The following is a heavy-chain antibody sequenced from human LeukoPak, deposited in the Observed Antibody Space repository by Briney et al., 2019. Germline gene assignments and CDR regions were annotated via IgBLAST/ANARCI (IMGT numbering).Heavy chain of an antibody. D-gene: IGHD4-11*01. Sequence: GGSLRLSCAASGFTVSSSYMTWVRQAPGEGLEWVSLIYSGGSIYYADSVKGRFTISRDNSKNTLYLQMNGLRAEDTAVYYCARGGDYSDYYFDYWGQGTLVTASS. J-gene: IGHJ4*02. V-gene: IGHV3-53*01. CDR1: GFTVSSSY. CDR3: ARGGDYSDYYFDY. CDR2: IYSGGSI.